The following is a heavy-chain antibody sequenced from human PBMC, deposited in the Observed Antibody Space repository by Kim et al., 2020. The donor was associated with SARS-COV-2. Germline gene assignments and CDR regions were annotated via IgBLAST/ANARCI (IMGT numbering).Heavy chain of an antibody. D-gene: IGHD6-13*01. J-gene: IGHJ4*02. Sequence: NTNSAQKFQDRVTITRDRSMRTAYMELSSLRSEDTAMYYCATIAAADYFDYWGQGTLVTVSS. CDR2: NT. CDR3: ATIAAADYFDY. V-gene: IGHV1-45*01.